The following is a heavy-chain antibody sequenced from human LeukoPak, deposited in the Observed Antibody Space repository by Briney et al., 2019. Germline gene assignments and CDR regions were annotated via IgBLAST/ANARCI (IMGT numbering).Heavy chain of an antibody. V-gene: IGHV3-7*01. J-gene: IGHJ6*03. Sequence: GGSLRLSCAASGFTFSSYWMSWVRQAPGKGLEWVANIKQYGSEKYYVDSVKGRFTISRDNAKNSLYLQMNSLRAEDTAVYYCARDTVASYYYYYYYMDVWGKGTTVTVSS. CDR3: ARDTVASYYYYYYYMDV. CDR2: IKQYGSEK. CDR1: GFTFSSYW.